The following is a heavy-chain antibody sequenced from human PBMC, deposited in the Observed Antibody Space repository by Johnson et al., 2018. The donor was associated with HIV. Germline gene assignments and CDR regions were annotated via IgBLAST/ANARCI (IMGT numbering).Heavy chain of an antibody. D-gene: IGHD3-3*01. CDR3: AKDATDFDFWSGPGPDHGISDV. CDR2: ISYDGSNE. J-gene: IGHJ3*01. Sequence: QVQLVESGGGVVQPGRSLRLSCAASGFTFSSYDMHWVRQAPGKRLEWVALISYDGSNEYYADSLKGRFTISRDNSKSTLYLQMNSLRAEDTAVYYCAKDATDFDFWSGPGPDHGISDVWGQGTMVTVSS. V-gene: IGHV3-30*18. CDR1: GFTFSSYD.